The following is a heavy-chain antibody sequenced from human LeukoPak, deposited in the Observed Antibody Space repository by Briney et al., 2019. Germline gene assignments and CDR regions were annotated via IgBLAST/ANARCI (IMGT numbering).Heavy chain of an antibody. CDR1: GFTFSSYG. D-gene: IGHD3-10*01. V-gene: IGHV3-30*02. CDR3: AKDGFGELLPFDP. Sequence: GGSLRLSCAASGFTFSSYGMHWVRQAPGKGLEWVAFIRYDGSNKYYADSVNGRFTISRDNSKNTLYLQMHSLRAEATAVYYCAKDGFGELLPFDPWGQGTLVTVSS. CDR2: IRYDGSNK. J-gene: IGHJ5*02.